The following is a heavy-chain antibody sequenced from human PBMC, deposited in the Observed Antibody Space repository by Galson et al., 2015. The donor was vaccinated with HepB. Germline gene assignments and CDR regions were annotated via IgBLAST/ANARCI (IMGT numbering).Heavy chain of an antibody. CDR2: ISYIGNT. CDR3: AREVPKGPFDY. CDR1: GGSITSGGYY. V-gene: IGHV4-31*11. Sequence: TLSLTCAVSGGSITSGGYYWTWIRQHPGKGLEWIGFISYIGNTLYNPSLRSRLAISLDTSKNQFSLRLTSVTAADTAVYYCAREVPKGPFDYWGQGILVTVSS. J-gene: IGHJ4*02. D-gene: IGHD4/OR15-4a*01.